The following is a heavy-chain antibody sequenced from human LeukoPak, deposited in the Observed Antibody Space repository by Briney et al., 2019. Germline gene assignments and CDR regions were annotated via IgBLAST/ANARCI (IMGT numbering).Heavy chain of an antibody. Sequence: SETLSLTCAVYGGSFSTYYWSWIRQPPGKGLEWIGYIYYSGSTNYNPSLKSRVTISVDTSKNQFSLKLSSVTAADTAVYYCARDGVEREMATSNDAFDIWGQGTMVTVSS. D-gene: IGHD5-24*01. V-gene: IGHV4-59*01. CDR3: ARDGVEREMATSNDAFDI. CDR2: IYYSGST. CDR1: GGSFSTYY. J-gene: IGHJ3*02.